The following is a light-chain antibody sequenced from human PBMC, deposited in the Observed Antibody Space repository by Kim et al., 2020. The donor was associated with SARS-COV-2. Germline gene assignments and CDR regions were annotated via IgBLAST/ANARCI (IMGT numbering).Light chain of an antibody. Sequence: SPGERATLSCRDQQSVSSYLAWYQQKPGQAPRLLIYDASNGATGIPARFSGSGSGTDFTLTISGLEPEDFAVYYCQQRSNWPPLTFGGGTKVDIK. J-gene: IGKJ4*01. CDR3: QQRSNWPPLT. V-gene: IGKV3-11*01. CDR1: QSVSSY. CDR2: DAS.